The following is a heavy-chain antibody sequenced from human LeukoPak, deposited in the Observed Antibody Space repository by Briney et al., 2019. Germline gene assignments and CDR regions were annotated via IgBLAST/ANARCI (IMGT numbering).Heavy chain of an antibody. D-gene: IGHD6-13*01. V-gene: IGHV1-46*01. CDR1: GYTFTSYY. CDR3: ARQQQSYFDY. CDR2: VNPSGGST. Sequence: VASVKVSCKASGYTFTSYYMHWVRQSPGQGLEWMGIVNPSGGSTSYAQKFQGRVTMTRDTSTSTVYMELSSLRSEDTAVYYCARQQQSYFDYWGQGTLVTVSS. J-gene: IGHJ4*02.